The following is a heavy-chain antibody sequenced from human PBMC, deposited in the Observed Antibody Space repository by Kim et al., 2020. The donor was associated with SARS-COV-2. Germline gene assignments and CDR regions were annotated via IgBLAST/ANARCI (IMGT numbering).Heavy chain of an antibody. CDR3: ARLAGDSSGSQYYFDY. CDR1: GFTFSSYA. J-gene: IGHJ4*02. CDR2: ISYDGSNK. Sequence: GGSLRLSCAASGFTFSSYAMHWVRQAPGKGLEWVAVISYDGSNKYYADSVKGRFTISRDNSKNTLYLQMNSLRAEDTAVYYCARLAGDSSGSQYYFDYWGQGTLVTVSS. D-gene: IGHD3-22*01. V-gene: IGHV3-30-3*01.